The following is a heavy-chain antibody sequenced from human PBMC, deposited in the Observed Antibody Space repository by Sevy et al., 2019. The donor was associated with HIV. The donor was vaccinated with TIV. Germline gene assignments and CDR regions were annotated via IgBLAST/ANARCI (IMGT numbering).Heavy chain of an antibody. CDR3: ARWSYGDYVTYFDY. CDR2: IYYSGST. CDR1: GGSISSGDYY. D-gene: IGHD4-17*01. Sequence: LLTQSQTLSLTCTVSGGSISSGDYYWSWIRQPPGKGLEWIGCIYYSGSTYYNPSLKSRVTMSVDTSKNNFSLKLTSVTAADTAVYFCARWSYGDYVTYFDYWGQGTLVTVSS. V-gene: IGHV4-30-4*01. J-gene: IGHJ4*02.